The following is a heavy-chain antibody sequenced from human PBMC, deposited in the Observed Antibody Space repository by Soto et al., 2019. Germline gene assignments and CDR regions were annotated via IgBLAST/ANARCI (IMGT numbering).Heavy chain of an antibody. J-gene: IGHJ6*02. CDR3: ARDRGSKSYYYYGMDV. V-gene: IGHV3-30-3*01. CDR2: ISYDGSNK. CDR1: GFTFSSYA. Sequence: QVPLVESGGGVVQPGRSLRLSCAASGFTFSSYAMHWVRQALGKGLEWVAVISYDGSNKYYADSVKGRFTISRDNSKNTLYLQMNSLRAEDTAVYYCARDRGSKSYYYYGMDVWGQGTTVTVSS. D-gene: IGHD2-2*01.